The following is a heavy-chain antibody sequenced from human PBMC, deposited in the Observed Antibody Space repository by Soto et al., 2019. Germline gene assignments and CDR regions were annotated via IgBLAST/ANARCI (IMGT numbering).Heavy chain of an antibody. V-gene: IGHV1-69*01. D-gene: IGHD6-13*01. J-gene: IGHJ6*02. CDR3: ASSAGIAAAGNLDYYYGRDV. CDR1: GGTFSSYA. CDR2: IIPIFGTA. Sequence: QVQLVQSGAEVKKPGSSVKVSCKASGGTFSSYAISWVRQAPGQGLEWMGGIIPIFGTANYAQKFQGRVTITADESTSTAYMELSSLRSEDTAVYYCASSAGIAAAGNLDYYYGRDVWGQGTTVTVSS.